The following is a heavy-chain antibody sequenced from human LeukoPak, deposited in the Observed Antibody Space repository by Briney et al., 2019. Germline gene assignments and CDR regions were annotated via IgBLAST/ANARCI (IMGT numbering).Heavy chain of an antibody. J-gene: IGHJ6*03. V-gene: IGHV3-23*01. CDR1: GFTFSSYA. CDR2: IRGSGCST. CDR3: AKVRCSSTSCPYRDYYYYMDV. D-gene: IGHD2-2*01. Sequence: GGSLRLSCAASGFTFSSYAMSWVRQAPGEGLEWVSAIRGSGCSTYYADSVKGRFTISRDNSKNTLYLLMNSLRAEDTAVYYCAKVRCSSTSCPYRDYYYYMDVWGKGTTVTVSS.